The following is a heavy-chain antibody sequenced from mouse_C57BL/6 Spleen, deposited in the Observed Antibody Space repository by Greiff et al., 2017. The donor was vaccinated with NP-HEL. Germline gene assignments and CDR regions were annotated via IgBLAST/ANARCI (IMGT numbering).Heavy chain of an antibody. CDR2: IYPGDGDT. CDR1: GYTFSSYW. D-gene: IGHD1-1*01. V-gene: IGHV1-80*01. J-gene: IGHJ2*01. CDR3: ARSDYYGSSDY. Sequence: QVQLQQSGAELVKPGASVKISCTASGYTFSSYWMNWVKQRPGKGLEWIGQIYPGDGDTNYNGKFKGKATLAADKSSSTAYMQLSSLTSEDSAVYFCARSDYYGSSDYWGQGTTLTVSS.